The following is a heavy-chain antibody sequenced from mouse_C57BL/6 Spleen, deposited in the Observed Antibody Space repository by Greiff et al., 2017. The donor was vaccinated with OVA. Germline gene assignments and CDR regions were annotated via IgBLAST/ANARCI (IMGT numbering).Heavy chain of an antibody. D-gene: IGHD1-1*01. J-gene: IGHJ1*03. V-gene: IGHV5-4*01. CDR1: GFTFSSYA. Sequence: DVKLVESGGGLVKPGGSLKLSCAASGFTFSSYAMSWVRQTPEKRLEWVATISDGGSYTYYPDNVKGRFTISRDNAKNNLYLQMSHLKSEDTAMYYCARDNDYGSSYIYFDVWGTGTTVTVSS. CDR2: ISDGGSYT. CDR3: ARDNDYGSSYIYFDV.